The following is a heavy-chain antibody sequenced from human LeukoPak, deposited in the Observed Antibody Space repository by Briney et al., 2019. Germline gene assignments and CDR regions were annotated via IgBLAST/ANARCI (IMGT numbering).Heavy chain of an antibody. Sequence: SETLSLTCTVSGASISSYYWSWIRQPAGKGLEWIGHVSTSGSTNYNPSLKSRVTMSVDTSKNQFSLKLSSVTAADTAPYYRARAPGGDFWSGSQYFFDYWGQGTLVTVSS. CDR2: VSTSGST. CDR1: GASISSYY. V-gene: IGHV4-4*07. D-gene: IGHD3-3*01. J-gene: IGHJ4*02. CDR3: ARAPGGDFWSGSQYFFDY.